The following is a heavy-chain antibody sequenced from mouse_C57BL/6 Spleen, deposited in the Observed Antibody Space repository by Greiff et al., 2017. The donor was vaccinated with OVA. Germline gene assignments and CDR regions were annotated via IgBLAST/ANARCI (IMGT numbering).Heavy chain of an antibody. CDR2: IDPETGGT. CDR1: GYTFTDYE. J-gene: IGHJ3*01. V-gene: IGHV1-15*01. Sequence: QVQLQQSGAELVRPGASVTLSCKASGYTFTDYEMHWVKQTPVHGLEWIGAIDPETGGTAYNQKFKGKAILTADKSSSTAYMELRSLTSEYSAVYYCTCSFIIPEGCPHWAKGTLVTVFA. CDR3: TCSFIIPEGCPH. D-gene: IGHD1-1*01.